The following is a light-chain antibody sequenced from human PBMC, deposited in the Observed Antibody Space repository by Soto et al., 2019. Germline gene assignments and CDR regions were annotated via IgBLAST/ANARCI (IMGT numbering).Light chain of an antibody. Sequence: EIVLTQSPGTLSLSPGERATLTCRASQSVTSSYLAWYQQKPGQAPRLLMYGASSRATGIPDRFSGSGSGTDFTLISSRLEPEDFAVYYCQQYGSSPLTFGPGTKVDIK. CDR3: QQYGSSPLT. CDR1: QSVTSSY. J-gene: IGKJ3*01. V-gene: IGKV3-20*01. CDR2: GAS.